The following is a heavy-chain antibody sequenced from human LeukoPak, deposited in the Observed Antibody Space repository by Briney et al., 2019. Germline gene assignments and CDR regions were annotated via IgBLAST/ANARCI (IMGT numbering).Heavy chain of an antibody. Sequence: GRSLRLSCAASGFTFSSYGMHWVRQAPGKGLEWVAVIRYDGSNKYYADSVKGRFTISRDNSKNTLYLQMNSLRAEDTAVYYCARGSWIAVAEWDYFDYWGQGTLVTVSS. CDR3: ARGSWIAVAEWDYFDY. V-gene: IGHV3-33*01. D-gene: IGHD6-19*01. CDR2: IRYDGSNK. J-gene: IGHJ4*02. CDR1: GFTFSSYG.